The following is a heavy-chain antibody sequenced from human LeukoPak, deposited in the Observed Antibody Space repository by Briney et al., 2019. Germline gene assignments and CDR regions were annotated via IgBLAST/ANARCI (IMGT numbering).Heavy chain of an antibody. CDR1: GFTFSSYG. V-gene: IGHV3-30*03. J-gene: IGHJ4*02. CDR3: ARGYGGHFDH. D-gene: IGHD4-23*01. Sequence: GRSLRLSCAASGFTFSSYGMHWVRQAPGKGLEWVAVISYDGSNKYYADSVKGRFTISRDNSKNTLYLQMNSLRVEDTGVYYCARGYGGHFDHWGQGTLVTVSS. CDR2: ISYDGSNK.